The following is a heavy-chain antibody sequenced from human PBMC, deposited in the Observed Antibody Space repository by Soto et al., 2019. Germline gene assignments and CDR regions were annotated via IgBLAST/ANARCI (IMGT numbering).Heavy chain of an antibody. Sequence: PPQTLSLTCVISGDSVSSNSAAWNGIRQSPSRGLEWLGRTYYRSKWYNDYAVSVKSRITINPDTSKNQFSLKLSSVTAADTAVYYCARGKSGSEYYFDYWGQRTLVTVSS. J-gene: IGHJ4*02. V-gene: IGHV6-1*01. CDR2: TYYRSKWYN. D-gene: IGHD3-10*01. CDR1: GDSVSSNSAA. CDR3: ARGKSGSEYYFDY.